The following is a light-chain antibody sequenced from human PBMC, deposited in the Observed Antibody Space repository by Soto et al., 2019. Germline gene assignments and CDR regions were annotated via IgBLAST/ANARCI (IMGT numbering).Light chain of an antibody. CDR1: SSDVGGYNY. V-gene: IGLV2-14*03. J-gene: IGLJ2*01. Sequence: QSALTQPASVSGSPGQSITISCTGTSSDVGGYNYVSWYQHHPGKSPKLMIYDVSNRPSGVSNRFSGSKSGNTASLTISGLQAEDEADYYCSSYTSSSTRNVVFGGGTKLTVL. CDR2: DVS. CDR3: SSYTSSSTRNVV.